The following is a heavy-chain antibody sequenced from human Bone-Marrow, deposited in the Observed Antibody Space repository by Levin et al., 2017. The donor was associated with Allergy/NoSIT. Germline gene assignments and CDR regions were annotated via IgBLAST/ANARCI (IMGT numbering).Heavy chain of an antibody. J-gene: IGHJ4*01. CDR2: IYYRGTSAP. CDR1: GDSISSYY. CDR3: ALSGGATFDY. D-gene: IGHD1-26*01. V-gene: IGHV4-59*01. Sequence: SQTLSLTCTVSGDSISSYYWGWIRQPPGKGLEWIGFIYYRGTSAPNYNPSLSSRVSISVDTSKKQFSLKLRSVTAADTAVYYCALSGGATFDYWGHGTLVSVPS.